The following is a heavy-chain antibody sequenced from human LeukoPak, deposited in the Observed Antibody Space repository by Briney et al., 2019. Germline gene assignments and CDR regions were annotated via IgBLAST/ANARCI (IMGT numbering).Heavy chain of an antibody. CDR1: GFTFSIYW. D-gene: IGHD6-13*01. Sequence: GGSLRLSCAASGFTFSIYWVHWVRQAPGKGLVWVSSINSDGSSTSYADSVKGRFTISRDNAKNTLYLQMNTLRAEDTAVYYCARDCYSSSWSSYTFDYWGQGALVTVSS. J-gene: IGHJ4*02. V-gene: IGHV3-74*01. CDR3: ARDCYSSSWSSYTFDY. CDR2: INSDGSST.